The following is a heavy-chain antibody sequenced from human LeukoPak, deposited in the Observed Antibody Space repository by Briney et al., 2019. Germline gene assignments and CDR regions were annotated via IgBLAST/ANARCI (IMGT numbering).Heavy chain of an antibody. CDR1: GFTFSSYW. Sequence: GGPLKLSCAASGFTFSSYWMSWVRQAPGKGLEWVANIKQDGSEKYYVDSMKGRFTISRDNAKNSLYLQMNSLRAEDTAVYFCAGALPYSGYDPYFDYWGQGTLVTVSS. J-gene: IGHJ4*02. CDR2: IKQDGSEK. D-gene: IGHD5-12*01. V-gene: IGHV3-7*01. CDR3: AGALPYSGYDPYFDY.